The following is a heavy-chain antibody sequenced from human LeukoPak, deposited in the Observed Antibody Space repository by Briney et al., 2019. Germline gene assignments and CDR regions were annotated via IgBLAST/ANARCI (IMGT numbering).Heavy chain of an antibody. CDR2: IDPNSGGT. V-gene: IGHV1-2*02. CDR1: GYTFTGYY. CDR3: AREGYCSSTSCFNWFDP. D-gene: IGHD2-2*01. Sequence: ASVKVSCKASGYTFTGYYMHWVRQAPGQGLEWMGWIDPNSGGTNYAQKFQGRVTMTRDTSISTAYMELSRLRSDDTAVYYCAREGYCSSTSCFNWFDPWGQGTLVTVSS. J-gene: IGHJ5*02.